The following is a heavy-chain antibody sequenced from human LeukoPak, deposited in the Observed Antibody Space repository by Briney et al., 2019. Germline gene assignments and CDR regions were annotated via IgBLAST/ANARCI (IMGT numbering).Heavy chain of an antibody. Sequence: ASVRVSCKASAYTFTSYGISWVRQAPGQGLDWMGWISGYNGNTNYAQKLQARVTMTTDTSTSTAYMELRSLRSDDTAVYYCAREDTRRGSRGYFDYWGQGTLVTVSS. J-gene: IGHJ4*02. V-gene: IGHV1-18*01. CDR2: ISGYNGNT. D-gene: IGHD2-2*01. CDR3: AREDTRRGSRGYFDY. CDR1: AYTFTSYG.